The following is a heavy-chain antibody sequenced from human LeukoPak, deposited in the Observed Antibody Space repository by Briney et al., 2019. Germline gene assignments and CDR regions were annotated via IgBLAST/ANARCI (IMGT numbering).Heavy chain of an antibody. V-gene: IGHV3-74*01. CDR2: ISDDGSYT. CDR3: ARGGRKGNWPGEAGYYYYGMDV. D-gene: IGHD1-20*01. CDR1: GFSFSSHW. J-gene: IGHJ6*02. Sequence: PGGSLRLSCAASGFSFSSHWVHWVRQAPGKGLVWVSRISDDGSYTSNVDSVKGRFTISRDNAKNTLYLQMNSLRAEDTAVYYCARGGRKGNWPGEAGYYYYGMDVWGQGTTVTVSS.